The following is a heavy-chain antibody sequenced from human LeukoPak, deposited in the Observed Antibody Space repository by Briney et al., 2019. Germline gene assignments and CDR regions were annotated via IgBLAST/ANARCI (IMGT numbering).Heavy chain of an antibody. Sequence: SETLSLTCTVSGGSISSYYWSWIRQPPGKGLEWIGYIYYTGNNNYNPSLKSRVTMSVDTSKDQFSLKLSSVTAADTAVYYCAREFYCSGGICYDYWGQGTLVTVSS. V-gene: IGHV4-59*12. CDR3: AREFYCSGGICYDY. D-gene: IGHD2-15*01. J-gene: IGHJ4*02. CDR1: GGSISSYY. CDR2: IYYTGNN.